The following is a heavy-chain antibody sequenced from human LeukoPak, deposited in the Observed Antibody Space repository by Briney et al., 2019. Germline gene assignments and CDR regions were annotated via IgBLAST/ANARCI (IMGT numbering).Heavy chain of an antibody. Sequence: VASVKVSCKTSGYTFTSYYIHWVRQAPGQGLEWMGIINPSGGSTSYAQKFQGRVTMTRDTSTSTVYMELSSLRSEDTAVYYCARGGPSYDSSGYYYFDFDYWGQGTLVTVSS. CDR3: ARGGPSYDSSGYYYFDFDY. CDR1: GYTFTSYY. D-gene: IGHD3-22*01. CDR2: INPSGGST. J-gene: IGHJ4*02. V-gene: IGHV1-46*01.